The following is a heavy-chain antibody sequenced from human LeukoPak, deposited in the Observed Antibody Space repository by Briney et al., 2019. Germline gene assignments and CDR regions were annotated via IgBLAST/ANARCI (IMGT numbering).Heavy chain of an antibody. CDR2: IYYSGST. V-gene: IGHV4-39*07. J-gene: IGHJ5*02. CDR3: ARDKGAVSWFDP. Sequence: PSETLSLTCTVSGGSISSSSNYWGWIRQPPGKGLEWIGSIYYSGSTYYNPSLKSRVTISVDTSKNQFSLNLSSVTAADTAVYYCARDKGAVSWFDPWGQGILVTVSS. D-gene: IGHD1-26*01. CDR1: GGSISSSSNY.